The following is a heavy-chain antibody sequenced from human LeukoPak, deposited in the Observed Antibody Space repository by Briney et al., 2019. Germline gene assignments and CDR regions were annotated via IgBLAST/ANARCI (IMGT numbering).Heavy chain of an antibody. CDR3: ARGRRDFLY. D-gene: IGHD2/OR15-2a*01. Sequence: GGSLSPACAASGFTISSNSMSWVRQAPGKGLEWVSVIYSGGSTYYADSVKGRFTISRDNSKNTLYLQMNSLRAEDTAVYYSARGRRDFLYWGQGTLVTVSS. J-gene: IGHJ4*02. CDR2: IYSGGST. CDR1: GFTISSNS. V-gene: IGHV3-66*01.